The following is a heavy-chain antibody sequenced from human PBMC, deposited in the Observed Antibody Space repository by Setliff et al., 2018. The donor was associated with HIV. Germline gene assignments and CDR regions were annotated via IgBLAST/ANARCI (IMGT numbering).Heavy chain of an antibody. Sequence: ASVKVSCKTSGFTFTDYAIHWVRQAPGQGLEWMGWINAGNGNTNLAQKFQGRVTLTRDTSVTTVYMELTSLRSDDTAVYYCARKDGVGYCDSNSCYGIGPIDFWGQGSLVTVSS. J-gene: IGHJ4*02. CDR2: INAGNGNT. V-gene: IGHV1-3*01. D-gene: IGHD2-2*01. CDR1: GFTFTDYA. CDR3: ARKDGVGYCDSNSCYGIGPIDF.